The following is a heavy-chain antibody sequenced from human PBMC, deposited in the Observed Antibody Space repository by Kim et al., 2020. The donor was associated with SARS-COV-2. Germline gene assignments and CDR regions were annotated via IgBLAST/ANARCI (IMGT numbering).Heavy chain of an antibody. D-gene: IGHD3-16*01. CDR2: IIPIFGTA. CDR3: ASQLGDSNEFDY. Sequence: SVKVSCKASGGTFSSYAISWVRQAPGQGLEWMGGIIPIFGTANYAQKFQGRVTITADESTSTAYMELSSLRSEDTAVYYCASQLGDSNEFDYWGQGTLVTVSS. J-gene: IGHJ4*02. CDR1: GGTFSSYA. V-gene: IGHV1-69*13.